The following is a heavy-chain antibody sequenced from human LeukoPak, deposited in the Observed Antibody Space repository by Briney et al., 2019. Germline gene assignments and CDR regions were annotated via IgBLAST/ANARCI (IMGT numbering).Heavy chain of an antibody. CDR3: ARDSSSTFVYYFDY. Sequence: GGSLRLSCAASGLTFSSYWMRWVRQAPGKGLEWVANIKQDGSEKNYVDSVKGRFTISRDNAKNSLYLQMNSLRVEDTAVYYCARDSSSTFVYYFDYWGQGTLVTVSS. CDR2: IKQDGSEK. V-gene: IGHV3-7*03. CDR1: GLTFSSYW. D-gene: IGHD6-6*01. J-gene: IGHJ4*02.